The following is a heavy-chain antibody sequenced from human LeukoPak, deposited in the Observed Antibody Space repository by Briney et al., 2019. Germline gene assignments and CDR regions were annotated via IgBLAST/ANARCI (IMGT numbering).Heavy chain of an antibody. V-gene: IGHV3-33*01. CDR2: IWYDGSNK. J-gene: IGHJ4*02. CDR1: GFTFNSYG. D-gene: IGHD4-17*01. Sequence: PGGSLRLSCAASGFTFNSYGTHWVRQAPGKGLEWVAVIWYDGSNKYYADSVKGRFTISRDNSKNTLYLQMNSLRVEDTAVYYCAREMTTAFDYWGQGTLVTVSS. CDR3: AREMTTAFDY.